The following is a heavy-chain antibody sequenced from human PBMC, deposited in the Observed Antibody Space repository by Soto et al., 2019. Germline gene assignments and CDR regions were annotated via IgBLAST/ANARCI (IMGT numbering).Heavy chain of an antibody. V-gene: IGHV3-30-3*01. D-gene: IGHD2-15*01. CDR1: GFTFSSYA. CDR2: ISYDGSNK. Sequence: GGSLRLSCAASGFTFSSYAMHWVRQAPGKGLEWVAVISYDGSNKYYADSVKGRFTISRDNSKNTLYLQMNSLRAEDTAVYYCARDLGYCSGGSCYSYYYYYGMDVWGQGTTVTVSS. J-gene: IGHJ6*02. CDR3: ARDLGYCSGGSCYSYYYYYGMDV.